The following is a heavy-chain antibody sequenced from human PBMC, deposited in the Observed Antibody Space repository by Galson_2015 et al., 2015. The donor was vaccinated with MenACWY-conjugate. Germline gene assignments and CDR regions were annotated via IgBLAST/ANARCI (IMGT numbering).Heavy chain of an antibody. CDR2: IYYTGST. D-gene: IGHD3-3*01. J-gene: IGHJ2*01. Sequence: ETLSLTCTVSGGSVSNVNYYWSWLRQPPGKGLEWIGYIYYTGSTNYNPSLKSRVTMSVDTSKNQFSLKLTSVTAADTAAYYCARVSGSASYSGEEWFAPWGRGTLVTVSS. V-gene: IGHV4-61*01. CDR3: ARVSGSASYSGEEWFAP. CDR1: GGSVSNVNYY.